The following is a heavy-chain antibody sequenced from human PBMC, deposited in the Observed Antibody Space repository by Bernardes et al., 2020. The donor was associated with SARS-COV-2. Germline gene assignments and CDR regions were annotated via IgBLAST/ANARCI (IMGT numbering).Heavy chain of an antibody. J-gene: IGHJ4*02. D-gene: IGHD6-6*01. V-gene: IGHV3-74*01. CDR2: INSDGSNR. CDR3: ARGSIAGHDSDH. Sequence: GGSLRLSCAASGFTFSSHWMHWVRQAPGKGLVWVSRINSDGSNRNYADSVKGRFTISRDNAKNTLFLQMNSLRVEDTAIYYCARGSIAGHDSDHWCQGTLVTVSS. CDR1: GFTFSSHW.